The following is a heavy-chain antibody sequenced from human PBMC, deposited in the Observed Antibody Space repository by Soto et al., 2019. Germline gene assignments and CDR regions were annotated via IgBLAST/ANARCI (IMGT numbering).Heavy chain of an antibody. CDR3: ARSPVPTGTTLYYFDY. D-gene: IGHD1-1*01. CDR1: GCIFTSYY. V-gene: IGHV1-46*01. CDR2: IDPSAGST. Sequence: QVQLVQSGAEVKKPGASVKVSCKASGCIFTSYYMHWVRQAPGQGLERMGTIDPSAGSTTYAQNFQGRVTMTRDTSTSTVYLELNSLRSEDTAAYYCARSPVPTGTTLYYFDYWGQGTLVTVSS. J-gene: IGHJ4*02.